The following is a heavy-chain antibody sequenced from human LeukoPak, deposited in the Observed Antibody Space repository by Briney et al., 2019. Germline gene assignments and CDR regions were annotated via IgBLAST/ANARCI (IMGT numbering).Heavy chain of an antibody. CDR3: AREDIVVVPAEAFDY. CDR2: IYYSGST. J-gene: IGHJ4*02. D-gene: IGHD2-2*01. CDR1: GGSISSSSYY. V-gene: IGHV4-39*02. Sequence: SETLSLTCTVSGGSISSSSYYWGWIRQPPGKGLEWFGSIYYSGSTYYNPSLKSRVTISVGTSKNQFSLKLSSVTAADTAVYYCAREDIVVVPAEAFDYWGQGTLVTVSS.